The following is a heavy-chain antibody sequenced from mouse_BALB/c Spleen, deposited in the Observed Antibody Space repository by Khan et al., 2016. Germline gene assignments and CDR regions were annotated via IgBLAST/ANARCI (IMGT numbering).Heavy chain of an antibody. D-gene: IGHD4-1*01. CDR3: TIDWYLDY. Sequence: QIQLVESGPELKKPGETVKISCKASGYTFTDYSIHWVQQVPGKGLEWMGWINTETGEPTYADDLKERFAFSLETSASTGYLQLNNLNNEDTATYVFTIDWYLDYWGQGTTLTVSS. V-gene: IGHV9-2-1*01. CDR1: GYTFTDYS. J-gene: IGHJ2*01. CDR2: INTETGEP.